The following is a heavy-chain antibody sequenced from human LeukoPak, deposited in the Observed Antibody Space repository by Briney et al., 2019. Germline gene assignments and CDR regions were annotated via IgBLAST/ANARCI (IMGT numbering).Heavy chain of an antibody. Sequence: SETLSLTCAVYGGSFSGHYWSWIRQPPGKGLEWIGEINHSGSTNYNPSLKSRVTISVDTPKNQFSLKLSSVTAADTAVYYCARGRGGRYSGYGNWFDPWGQGTLVTVSS. D-gene: IGHD5-12*01. CDR2: INHSGST. CDR3: ARGRGGRYSGYGNWFDP. CDR1: GGSFSGHY. J-gene: IGHJ5*02. V-gene: IGHV4-34*01.